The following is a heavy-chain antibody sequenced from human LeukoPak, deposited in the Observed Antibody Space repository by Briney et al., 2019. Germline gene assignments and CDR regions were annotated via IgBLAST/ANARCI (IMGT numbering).Heavy chain of an antibody. D-gene: IGHD2-2*01. V-gene: IGHV3-23*01. CDR3: AKIDAGDIVVVSATWELDF. CDR1: GFTFSSYA. Sequence: PGGSLRLSCAASGFTFSSYAMSWVRQAPGKGLEWVSAISGGGGHTYYADSVKGRFTISRDNSKNTLYLQMSSLTGDDTAVYYCAKIDAGDIVVVSATWELDFWGQGTLVTVSS. J-gene: IGHJ4*02. CDR2: ISGGGGHT.